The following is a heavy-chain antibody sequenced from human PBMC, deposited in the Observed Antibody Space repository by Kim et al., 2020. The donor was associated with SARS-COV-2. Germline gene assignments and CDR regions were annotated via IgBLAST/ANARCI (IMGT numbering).Heavy chain of an antibody. V-gene: IGHV4-59*13. CDR2: IYYSGST. CDR1: GGSISSYY. D-gene: IGHD3-22*01. J-gene: IGHJ5*02. Sequence: SETLSLTCTVSGGSISSYYWSWIRQPPGKGLEWIWYIYYSGSTNYNPSLKSRVTISVDTSKNQFSLKLSSVTAADTAVYYCARDLVVVTGGLGWFDPWCQGALGTVSS. CDR3: ARDLVVVTGGLGWFDP.